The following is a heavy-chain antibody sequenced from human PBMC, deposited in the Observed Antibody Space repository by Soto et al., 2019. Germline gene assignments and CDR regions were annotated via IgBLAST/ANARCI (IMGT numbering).Heavy chain of an antibody. CDR3: AKMYYYDSSGPTRKYYYYYGMDV. Sequence: GGSLRLSCAASGFTFSSYAMSWVRQAPGKGLEWVSAISGSGGSTYYADSVKGRFTISRDNSKNTLYLQMNSLRAEDTAVYYCAKMYYYDSSGPTRKYYYYYGMDVWGQGTTVTGSS. V-gene: IGHV3-23*01. CDR2: ISGSGGST. CDR1: GFTFSSYA. D-gene: IGHD3-22*01. J-gene: IGHJ6*02.